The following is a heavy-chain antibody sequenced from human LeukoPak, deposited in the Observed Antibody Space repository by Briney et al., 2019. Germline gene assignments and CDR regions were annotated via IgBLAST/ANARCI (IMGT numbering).Heavy chain of an antibody. CDR3: ARVSDYYDTSGPLDY. CDR2: IYTSGST. D-gene: IGHD3-22*01. Sequence: PSETLSLTCTVSGGSISSGLYYWSWIRQPAGKGLEWIGRIYTSGSTNYNPSLKSRVTISIDTSKNQFSLKLTSVTAADTAVYYCARVSDYYDTSGPLDYWGQGTLVTVSS. J-gene: IGHJ4*02. V-gene: IGHV4-61*02. CDR1: GGSISSGLYY.